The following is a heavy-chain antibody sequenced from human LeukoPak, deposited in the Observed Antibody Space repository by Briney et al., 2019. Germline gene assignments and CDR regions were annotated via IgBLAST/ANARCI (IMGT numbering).Heavy chain of an antibody. D-gene: IGHD6-6*01. CDR2: MNPNSGNT. CDR1: GYTFTSYD. J-gene: IGHJ4*02. Sequence: ASVKVSCKASGYTFTSYDINWVRQATGQGLEWMGWMNPNSGNTGYAQKFQGRVTVTRNTSISTAYMELSSLRSEDTAVYYCARGRGIAARRGFDYWGQGTLVTVSS. CDR3: ARGRGIAARRGFDY. V-gene: IGHV1-8*03.